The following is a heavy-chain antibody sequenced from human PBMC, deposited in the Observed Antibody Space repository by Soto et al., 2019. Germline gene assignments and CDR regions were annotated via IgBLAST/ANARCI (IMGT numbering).Heavy chain of an antibody. CDR2: INPDNGNT. CDR3: ARGIATGQLDP. CDR1: GYTFTRYT. V-gene: IGHV1-3*01. D-gene: IGHD2-15*01. Sequence: SVEVSCKASGYTFTRYTMNWVRQAPGQRLEWMGWINPDNGNTKSSQKFQDRVIITRDTSASTAYMDLSSLRSEDTAVYYCARGIATGQLDPWGQGTLVTVYS. J-gene: IGHJ5*02.